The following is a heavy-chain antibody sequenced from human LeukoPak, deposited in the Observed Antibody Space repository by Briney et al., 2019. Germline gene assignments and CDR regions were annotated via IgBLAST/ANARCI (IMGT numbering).Heavy chain of an antibody. CDR3: TSGSGWYSPDY. CDR1: GFTFSSYG. CDR2: ISSSGSTI. V-gene: IGHV3-48*04. Sequence: PGRSLRLSCAASGFTFSSYGMHWVRQAPGKGLEWISYISSSGSTIYYADSVKGRFTISRDNAKKSLYLQMNSLKTEDTAVYYCTSGSGWYSPDYWGQGTLVTVSS. J-gene: IGHJ4*02. D-gene: IGHD6-19*01.